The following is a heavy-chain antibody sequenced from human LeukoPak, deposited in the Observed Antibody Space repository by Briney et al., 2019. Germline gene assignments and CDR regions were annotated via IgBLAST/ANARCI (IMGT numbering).Heavy chain of an antibody. D-gene: IGHD4-17*01. CDR2: FYYSRTT. Sequence: PSETLSLTCTVSGGSISRGGYYWNWIRQHPREGLEWIGYFYYSRTTSYNPSLKSRATISVDTSNNQFSLKLSSVTAADTAVYYCARGDYGLYFFDSWGRGTLVTVPS. CDR3: ARGDYGLYFFDS. J-gene: IGHJ4*02. V-gene: IGHV4-31*03. CDR1: GGSISRGGYY.